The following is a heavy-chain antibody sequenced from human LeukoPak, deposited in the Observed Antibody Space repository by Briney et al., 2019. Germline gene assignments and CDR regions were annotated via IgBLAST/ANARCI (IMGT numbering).Heavy chain of an antibody. V-gene: IGHV1-18*01. CDR3: ARDKFSAYYYDSSGFQPFDY. J-gene: IGHJ4*02. CDR2: ISAYNGNT. Sequence: ASVKVSCKASGYTFTSYGISWVRQAPGQGLEWMGWISAYNGNTNYAQKLQGRVTMTTDTSTSTAYMELRSLRSDDTAVYYCARDKFSAYYYDSSGFQPFDYWGLGTLVTVSS. CDR1: GYTFTSYG. D-gene: IGHD3-22*01.